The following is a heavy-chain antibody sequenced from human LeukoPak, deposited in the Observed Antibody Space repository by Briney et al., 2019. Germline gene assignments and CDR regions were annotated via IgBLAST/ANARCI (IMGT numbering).Heavy chain of an antibody. Sequence: SETLSLTCTVSGGSISSSIYYWGWIRQPPGKGLELIGHVYYTGSAYFNPSLKSRVTMSVDTSKNQFSLNLSSVTAADTAVYYCARVRWVSGTGTFDCWGQGTLVTVSS. J-gene: IGHJ4*02. CDR1: GGSISSSIYY. V-gene: IGHV4-39*01. D-gene: IGHD3-10*01. CDR2: VYYTGSA. CDR3: ARVRWVSGTGTFDC.